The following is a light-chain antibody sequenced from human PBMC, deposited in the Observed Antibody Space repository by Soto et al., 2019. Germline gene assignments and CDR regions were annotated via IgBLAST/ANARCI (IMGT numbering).Light chain of an antibody. Sequence: QAVVTQPPSASGSPGQSVTISCTGTSSDVGGYNSVSWYQQHPGKAPKLMIYEVNKRPSGVPDRFSGSKSGHTASLTVSGLQAEDEAGYYCSSYAGSNNYVVFGGGTKLTVL. CDR2: EVN. CDR3: SSYAGSNNYVV. J-gene: IGLJ2*01. V-gene: IGLV2-8*01. CDR1: SSDVGGYNS.